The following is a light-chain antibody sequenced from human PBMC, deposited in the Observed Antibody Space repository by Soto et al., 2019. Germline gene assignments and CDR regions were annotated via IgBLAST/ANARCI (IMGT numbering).Light chain of an antibody. V-gene: IGKV1-27*01. CDR1: QDISNY. Sequence: DIQMTQSPSSLSASVGDRVTITCRASQDISNYLAWYQQKPGKVPKLLIYAASTLRSGVPSRFSGSGSGTDFTLAISSLQPEDVATYYCQQYYYTPYSFGQGTKLEIK. J-gene: IGKJ2*03. CDR3: QQYYYTPYS. CDR2: AAS.